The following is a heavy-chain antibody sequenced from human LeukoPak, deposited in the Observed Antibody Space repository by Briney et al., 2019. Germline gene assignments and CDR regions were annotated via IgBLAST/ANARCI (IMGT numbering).Heavy chain of an antibody. Sequence: GGSLRLSCAASGFTFSSNSMNWVRQAPGKGLEWVSSISSSSNYIYYADSVKGRFTISRDNAKNSLYLQMNSLRAEDTAVYYCARDRAISPYYFDYWGRGTLVTVSS. CDR3: ARDRAISPYYFDY. D-gene: IGHD3-3*01. V-gene: IGHV3-21*01. J-gene: IGHJ4*02. CDR1: GFTFSSNS. CDR2: ISSSSNYI.